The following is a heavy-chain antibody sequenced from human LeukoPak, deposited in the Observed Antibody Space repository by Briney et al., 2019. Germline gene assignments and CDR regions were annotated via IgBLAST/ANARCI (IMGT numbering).Heavy chain of an antibody. Sequence: GGSLRLSCAASGFTFSSYAMSWVRQAPGKGLEWVSAISGSGGSTYYADSVKGRFTISRDNSKNTLYLQVNSLRAEDTAVYYCAKDYTGDPLGMDVWGQGTTVTVSS. J-gene: IGHJ6*02. V-gene: IGHV3-23*01. CDR1: GFTFSSYA. CDR3: AKDYTGDPLGMDV. D-gene: IGHD7-27*01. CDR2: ISGSGGST.